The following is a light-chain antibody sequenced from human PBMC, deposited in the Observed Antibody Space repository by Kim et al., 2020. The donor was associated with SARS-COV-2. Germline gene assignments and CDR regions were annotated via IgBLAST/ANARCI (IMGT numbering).Light chain of an antibody. V-gene: IGKV1-5*01. CDR2: DAS. CDR3: QQYNTH. J-gene: IGKJ2*01. CDR1: QSIRSS. Sequence: STLAASIGDRVSITCRASQSIRSSLAWYQQKPGKAPKLLIYDASSLESGVPSRFSGSRSGTEFTLTISTLQPDDFATYYCQQYNTHFGQGTKLEI.